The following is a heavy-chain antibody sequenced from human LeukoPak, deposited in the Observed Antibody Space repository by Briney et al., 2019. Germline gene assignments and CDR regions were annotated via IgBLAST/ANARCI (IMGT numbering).Heavy chain of an antibody. D-gene: IGHD6-25*01. V-gene: IGHV4-61*02. J-gene: IGHJ4*02. Sequence: PSETLSLTCTVSGGSISSGSHYWSWIRQPAGKGLEWIGRIYTSGSTNYNPSLKSRVTISVDTSKNQFSLKLSSVTAADTAVYYCARDLAGYYFDYWGQGTLVTVSS. CDR2: IYTSGST. CDR3: ARDLAGYYFDY. CDR1: GGSISSGSHY.